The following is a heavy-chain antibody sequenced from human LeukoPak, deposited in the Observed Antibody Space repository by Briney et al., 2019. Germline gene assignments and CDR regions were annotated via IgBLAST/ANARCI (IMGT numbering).Heavy chain of an antibody. V-gene: IGHV3-11*01. J-gene: IGHJ4*02. CDR1: GFTFSDYY. Sequence: GGSLRLSCAVSGFTFSDYYMSWIRQAPGKGLEWVSYISSGGSTISHADSVKGRFTISRDNAENSLYLQMNSLRAEDTAVYYCATRDNKHLHYFDHWGQGTLVTVSS. CDR3: ATRDNKHLHYFDH. D-gene: IGHD1-1*01. CDR2: ISSGGSTI.